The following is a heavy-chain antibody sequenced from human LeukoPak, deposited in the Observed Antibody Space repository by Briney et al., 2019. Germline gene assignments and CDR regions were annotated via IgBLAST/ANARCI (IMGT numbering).Heavy chain of an antibody. CDR1: GYTFTGYH. D-gene: IGHD2-2*01. V-gene: IGHV1-2*06. Sequence: VKFSCKASGYTFTGYHMHWVRQAPGQGLEWVGRINPNSGDTNYAQKFQGRVTMTRDTSISTAYMELSRLRSDDTAVYYCARDYCSSTSCLFDYWGQGTLVTVSS. J-gene: IGHJ4*02. CDR2: INPNSGDT. CDR3: ARDYCSSTSCLFDY.